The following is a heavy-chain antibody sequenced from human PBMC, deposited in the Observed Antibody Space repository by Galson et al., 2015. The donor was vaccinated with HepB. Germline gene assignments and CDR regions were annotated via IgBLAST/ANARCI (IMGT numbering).Heavy chain of an antibody. D-gene: IGHD4-17*01. V-gene: IGHV1-69*02. CDR1: GGTFSSYT. CDR2: IIPILGIA. Sequence: SVKVSCKASGGTFSSYTISWVRQAPGQGLEWMGRIIPILGIANYAQKFQGRVTITADKSTSTAYIELSSLRSEDTAVYYCASTVDYDYVDYWGQGTLVTVSS. CDR3: ASTVDYDYVDY. J-gene: IGHJ4*02.